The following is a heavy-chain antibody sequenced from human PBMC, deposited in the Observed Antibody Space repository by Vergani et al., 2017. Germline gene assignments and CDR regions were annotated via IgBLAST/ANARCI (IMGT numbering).Heavy chain of an antibody. D-gene: IGHD6-19*01. J-gene: IGHJ5*02. Sequence: QLQLQESGPGLVKPSATLSLTCSVSGASIRSSNYYWGWIRQPPGKGLEWNASIYYSGSTYYNPSLKSRFTISVDTSKNQFSLKLSSVTAADTAVYFCARHSTVEWLVKLGWIDPWGQGILVTVSS. CDR2: IYYSGST. CDR1: GASIRSSNYY. CDR3: ARHSTVEWLVKLGWIDP. V-gene: IGHV4-39*01.